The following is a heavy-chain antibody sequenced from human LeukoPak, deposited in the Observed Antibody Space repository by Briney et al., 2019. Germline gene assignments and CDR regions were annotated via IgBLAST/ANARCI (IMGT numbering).Heavy chain of an antibody. CDR3: AMSSRYSYYYYYMDV. CDR1: GGSISSGSYY. D-gene: IGHD1-1*01. Sequence: SQTLSLTCTVSGGSISSGSYYWSWIRQPAGKGLEWIGRIYTSGSTNYNPSLKSRVTISVDTSKNQFSLKLSSVTAADTAVYYCAMSSRYSYYYYYMDVWGKGTTVTVSS. CDR2: IYTSGST. J-gene: IGHJ6*03. V-gene: IGHV4-61*02.